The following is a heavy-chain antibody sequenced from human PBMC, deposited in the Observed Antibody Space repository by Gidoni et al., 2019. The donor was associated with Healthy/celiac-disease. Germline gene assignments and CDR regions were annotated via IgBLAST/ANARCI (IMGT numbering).Heavy chain of an antibody. D-gene: IGHD3-3*01. CDR3: AGGKYYDFWSGYTALDY. Sequence: QVQLQESGPGLVKPSQTLSLTCTVYGGYISRGSSYWSWIRQPAGKGLEWIVRIYTSGSTNYNPSLKSRVTISVDTSKNQFSLKLSSVTAADTAVYYCAGGKYYDFWSGYTALDYWGQGTLVTVSS. V-gene: IGHV4-61*02. CDR1: GGYISRGSSY. CDR2: IYTSGST. J-gene: IGHJ4*02.